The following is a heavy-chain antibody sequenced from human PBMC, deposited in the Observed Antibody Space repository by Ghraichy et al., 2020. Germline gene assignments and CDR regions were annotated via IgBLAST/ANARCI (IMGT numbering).Heavy chain of an antibody. V-gene: IGHV3-53*01. CDR2: IYSGGSK. CDR3: ARSPRGNFDY. D-gene: IGHD3-10*01. CDR1: GFTVSSNY. Sequence: GGSLRLSCAASGFTVSSNYMSWVRQAPGKGLEWVSVIYSGGSKYYADSVKGRFTISRDNSKNTLYLQMNSLRVEDKAVYYCARSPRGNFDYGGQGTLVAVSS. J-gene: IGHJ4*02.